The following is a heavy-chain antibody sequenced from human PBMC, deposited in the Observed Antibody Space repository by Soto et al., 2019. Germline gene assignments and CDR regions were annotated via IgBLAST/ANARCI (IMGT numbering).Heavy chain of an antibody. J-gene: IGHJ4*02. Sequence: EVQLLESGGGLIQPGGSLRLSCAASGFTFSSYAMNWVRQAPGKGLEWVSTISDSGGSTYYAESVKGRFTISRDNYKNTLYLQMNSLRAEDTAEYYCASRKGYGYALDYWGQGTLVTVSS. CDR1: GFTFSSYA. V-gene: IGHV3-23*01. CDR2: ISDSGGST. D-gene: IGHD2-15*01. CDR3: ASRKGYGYALDY.